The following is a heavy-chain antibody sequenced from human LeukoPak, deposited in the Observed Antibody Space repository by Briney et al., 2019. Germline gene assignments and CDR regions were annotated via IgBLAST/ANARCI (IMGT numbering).Heavy chain of an antibody. CDR2: IKSDGSST. CDR1: GFTFSSYW. J-gene: IGHJ4*02. CDR3: ARGSYYYDSSGYSPGVY. Sequence: PGGSLRLSCAASGFTFSSYWMHWVRQAPGKGLVWVSRIKSDGSSTSYADSVKGRFTISRDNAKNTLYLQMNSLRAEDTAVYYCARGSYYYDSSGYSPGVYWGQGTLVTVSS. V-gene: IGHV3-74*01. D-gene: IGHD3-22*01.